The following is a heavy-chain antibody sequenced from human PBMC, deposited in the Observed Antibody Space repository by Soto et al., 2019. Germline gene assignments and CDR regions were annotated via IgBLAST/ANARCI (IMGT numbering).Heavy chain of an antibody. CDR2: IYYSGST. Sequence: SETLSLTCTVSGGSISSYYWSWIRQPPGKGLEWIGYIYYSGSTNYNPSLKSRVTISVDTSKNQFSLKLSSVTAADTAVYYCARDPGVRGVIPSYYFDYWGQGTLVTVSS. CDR3: ARDPGVRGVIPSYYFDY. D-gene: IGHD3-10*01. V-gene: IGHV4-59*01. CDR1: GGSISSYY. J-gene: IGHJ4*02.